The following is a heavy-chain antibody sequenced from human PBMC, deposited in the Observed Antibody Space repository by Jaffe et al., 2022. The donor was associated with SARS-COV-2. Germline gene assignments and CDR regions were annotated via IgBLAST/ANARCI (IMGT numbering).Heavy chain of an antibody. CDR3: ARDPGRYRPFYYMDV. Sequence: QVQLVQSGAEVKKPGASVKVSCKASGYTFTSYAMHWVRQAPGQRLEWMGWINAGNGNTKYSQKFQGRVTITRDTSASTAYMELSSLRSEDTAVYYCARDPGRYRPFYYMDVWGKGTTVTVSS. CDR2: INAGNGNT. D-gene: IGHD3-9*01. CDR1: GYTFTSYA. V-gene: IGHV1-3*01. J-gene: IGHJ6*03.